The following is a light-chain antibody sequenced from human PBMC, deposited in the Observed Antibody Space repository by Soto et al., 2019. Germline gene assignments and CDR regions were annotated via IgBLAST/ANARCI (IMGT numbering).Light chain of an antibody. CDR3: QTWGTGKGV. J-gene: IGLJ2*01. Sequence: QLVLTQSPSASASLGASVKLTCTLTSGHSSYAIAWHQQQPEKGPRYLMKLNSDGSHNKGDGIPDRFSGSSSGAERYLTISSLQSEDEADYYCQTWGTGKGVFGGGTQLTVL. CDR1: SGHSSYA. CDR2: LNSDGSH. V-gene: IGLV4-69*01.